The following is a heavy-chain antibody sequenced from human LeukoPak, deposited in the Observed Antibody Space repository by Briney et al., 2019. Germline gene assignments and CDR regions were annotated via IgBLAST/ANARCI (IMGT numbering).Heavy chain of an antibody. V-gene: IGHV4-34*01. Sequence: SETLSLTCAVYGGSFSGYYWSWIRQPPGKGLEWIGEINHSGSTNYNPSLKSRVTISVDTSKNQFSLKLSSVTAADTAVYYCARDRLRGVTLNWFDPWGQGTLVTVSS. CDR2: INHSGST. J-gene: IGHJ5*02. D-gene: IGHD3-10*01. CDR3: ARDRLRGVTLNWFDP. CDR1: GGSFSGYY.